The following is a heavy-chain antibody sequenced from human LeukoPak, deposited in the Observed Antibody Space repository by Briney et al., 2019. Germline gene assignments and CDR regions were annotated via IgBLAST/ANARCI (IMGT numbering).Heavy chain of an antibody. D-gene: IGHD5-18*01. CDR2: IYYSESI. J-gene: IGHJ4*02. CDR1: CGSVSSGRFY. Sequence: AETLSLICTVSCGSVSSGRFYWGWIRQPPGKGRERMGSIYYSESIYYNPSLKSRVTISVDTSKNQFSLKLSSVTAADTAVYYCARRRYSYGPFFDYWGQGTLVTVS. V-gene: IGHV4-39*01. CDR3: ARRRYSYGPFFDY.